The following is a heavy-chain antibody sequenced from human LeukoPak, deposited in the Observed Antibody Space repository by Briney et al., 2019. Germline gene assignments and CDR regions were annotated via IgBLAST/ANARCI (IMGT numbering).Heavy chain of an antibody. D-gene: IGHD3-10*01. CDR1: GYSISSGYY. CDR2: IYHSGST. V-gene: IGHV4-38-2*02. Sequence: SETLSLTCTVSGYSISSGYYWGWIRQPPGEGLEWIGSIYHSGSTYYNPSLKSRVTISVDTSKNQFSLKLSSVTAAVTAVYYCARHEQANNYGAPLGWFDPWGQGTLVTVSS. J-gene: IGHJ5*02. CDR3: ARHEQANNYGAPLGWFDP.